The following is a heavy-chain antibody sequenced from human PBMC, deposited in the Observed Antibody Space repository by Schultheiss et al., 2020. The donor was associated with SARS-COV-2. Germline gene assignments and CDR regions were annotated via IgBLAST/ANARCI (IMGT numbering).Heavy chain of an antibody. CDR2: VKQDGSEK. Sequence: GESLKISCAASGFNFNVYWMSWVRQAPGRGLEWVANVKQDGSEKYYLDSVKGRFTISRDNAKNSLSLQMNSLRADDTAVYYCARDVDSSAWNGMDVWGQGTTVTVSS. CDR3: ARDVDSSAWNGMDV. D-gene: IGHD6-19*01. V-gene: IGHV3-7*01. CDR1: GFNFNVYW. J-gene: IGHJ6*02.